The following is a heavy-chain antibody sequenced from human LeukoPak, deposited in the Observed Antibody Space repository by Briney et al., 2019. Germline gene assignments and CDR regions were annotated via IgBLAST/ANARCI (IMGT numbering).Heavy chain of an antibody. CDR2: FYHGGDT. CDR1: GYSISSGYY. Sequence: SETLSLTCTVSGYSISSGYYWGWIRQPPGKGLEWIGSFYHGGDTYYNPSLKSRVTISIDTSKNQFSLKLSSVTAADTAVYYCAGGVPAAGYWGQGTLVTVSS. D-gene: IGHD2-2*01. V-gene: IGHV4-38-2*02. CDR3: AGGVPAAGY. J-gene: IGHJ4*02.